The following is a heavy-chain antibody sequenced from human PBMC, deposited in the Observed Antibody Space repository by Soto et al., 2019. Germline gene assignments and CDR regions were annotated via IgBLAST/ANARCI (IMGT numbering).Heavy chain of an antibody. CDR2: IDPSDSQT. D-gene: IGHD3-22*01. CDR3: ARQIYDSDTGPNFQYYFDS. Sequence: GDCLKSSGNGSGYSFAGYWITWVRQKPGKGLEWMGRIDPSDSQTYYSPSFRGHVTISATKSITTVFLQWSSLRASDTAMYYCARQIYDSDTGPNFQYYFDSWGQGTPVTVSS. CDR1: GYSFAGYW. J-gene: IGHJ4*02. V-gene: IGHV5-10-1*01.